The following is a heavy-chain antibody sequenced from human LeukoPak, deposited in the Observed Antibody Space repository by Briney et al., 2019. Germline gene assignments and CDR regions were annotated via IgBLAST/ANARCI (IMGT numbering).Heavy chain of an antibody. CDR2: IKQDGTDK. J-gene: IGHJ6*03. D-gene: IGHD3-3*01. CDR3: ARVSDFSLYYYMDV. Sequence: GALRLSCAASGFSFSSYWMSWVRQAPGEGLEWLANIKQDGTDKYYLDSVKGRFTISRDNAKNSLYLQMNSLRAEDTAFYYCARVSDFSLYYYMDVWGKGTTVTVSS. V-gene: IGHV3-7*03. CDR1: GFSFSSYW.